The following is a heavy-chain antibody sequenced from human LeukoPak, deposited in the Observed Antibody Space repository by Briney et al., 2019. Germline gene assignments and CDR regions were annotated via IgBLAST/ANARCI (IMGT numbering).Heavy chain of an antibody. V-gene: IGHV3-23*01. D-gene: IGHD3-9*01. CDR1: GFIFRNYA. CDR3: AKWGDYDILTGYYVSDF. J-gene: IGHJ4*02. CDR2: ITGSEDTT. Sequence: PGGSLRLSCAASGFIFRNYAMSWVRQAPGKGLEWVSAITGSEDTTYYADSVKGRVTISSDNSKNTLYVEMNTLRAEDTAVYYCAKWGDYDILTGYYVSDFWGQGTLVTVSS.